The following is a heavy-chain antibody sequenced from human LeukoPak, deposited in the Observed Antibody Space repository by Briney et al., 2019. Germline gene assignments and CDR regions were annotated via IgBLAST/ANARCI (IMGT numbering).Heavy chain of an antibody. J-gene: IGHJ4*02. CDR2: INSDGSST. D-gene: IGHD6-13*01. CDR3: ASTGQLNY. Sequence: GGSLRLSCTASGFTFSEYNMHWVRQAPGKGLVCVSRINSDGSSTSYADSVKGRFTISRDNAKNTLYRQMNSLRAEDTAVYYCASTGQLNYWGQGTLVTVSS. V-gene: IGHV3-74*01. CDR1: GFTFSEYN.